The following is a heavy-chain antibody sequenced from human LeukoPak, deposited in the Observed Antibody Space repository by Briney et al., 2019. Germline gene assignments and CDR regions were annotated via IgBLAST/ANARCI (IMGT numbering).Heavy chain of an antibody. V-gene: IGHV4-39*01. J-gene: IGHJ4*02. CDR2: IYYSGTT. Sequence: SETLSLTCTVSGGSISSSNYYWGWIRQPPGKGLEWIGSIYYSGTTFYNPSLKSRLTISVDTSKNQFSLKLSSVTAADTAVYYCARSVVATTYFDYWGQGTLVTVSS. CDR1: GGSISSSNYY. CDR3: ARSVVATTYFDY. D-gene: IGHD5-12*01.